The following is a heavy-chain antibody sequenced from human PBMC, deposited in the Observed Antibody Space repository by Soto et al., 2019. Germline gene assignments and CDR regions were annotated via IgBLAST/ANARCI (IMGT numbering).Heavy chain of an antibody. D-gene: IGHD6-6*01. CDR3: ARHTKIAARPYYMDV. J-gene: IGHJ6*03. V-gene: IGHV4-39*01. Sequence: SETLSLTCTVSGGSISSSSYYWGWIRQPPGKGLEWIGSIYYSGSTYYNPSLKSRVTISVDTSKNQFSLKLSSVTAADTAVYYCARHTKIAARPYYMDVWGKGTTVTVSS. CDR1: GGSISSSSYY. CDR2: IYYSGST.